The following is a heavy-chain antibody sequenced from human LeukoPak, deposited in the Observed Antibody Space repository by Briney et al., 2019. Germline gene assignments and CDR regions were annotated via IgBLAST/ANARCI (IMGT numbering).Heavy chain of an antibody. CDR3: ARVAGSIDY. V-gene: IGHV1-8*03. Sequence: GASVTVSFKPSGYTFTTYDINWVRQATGQGLEWMGWMNPNSGYTGFAQKFQGRVTFTRATSISTAYMELSSLRSEDTAVYYCARVAGSIDYWGQGTLVTVSS. J-gene: IGHJ4*02. D-gene: IGHD6-19*01. CDR1: GYTFTTYD. CDR2: MNPNSGYT.